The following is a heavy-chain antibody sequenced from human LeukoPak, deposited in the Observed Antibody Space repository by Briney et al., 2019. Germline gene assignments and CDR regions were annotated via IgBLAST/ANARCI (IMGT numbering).Heavy chain of an antibody. Sequence: GGSLRLSCADSGFTFSRAWMHWVRQAPGKGPEWVSRISEDGRITTYADSVHGRFTISRDNAKSTVFLQMNSLRVEDTVVYFCARRFYEYNVYDRHFDSWGQGILVTVSS. CDR1: GFTFSRAW. CDR3: ARRFYEYNVYDRHFDS. D-gene: IGHD3-16*01. V-gene: IGHV3-74*03. CDR2: ISEDGRIT. J-gene: IGHJ4*02.